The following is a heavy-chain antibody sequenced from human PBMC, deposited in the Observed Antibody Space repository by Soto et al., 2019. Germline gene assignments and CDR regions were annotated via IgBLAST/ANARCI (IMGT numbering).Heavy chain of an antibody. D-gene: IGHD6-19*01. CDR1: GGSISSSSYY. CDR2: IYYSGST. J-gene: IGHJ4*02. CDR3: ARLGRWGSGWYWGYFDY. Sequence: SETLSLTCTVSGGSISSSSYYWGWIRQPPGKGLEWIGSIYYSGSTYYNPSLKSRVTISVDTSKNQFSLKLSSVTAADTAVYYCARLGRWGSGWYWGYFDYWGQGTLVTVSS. V-gene: IGHV4-39*01.